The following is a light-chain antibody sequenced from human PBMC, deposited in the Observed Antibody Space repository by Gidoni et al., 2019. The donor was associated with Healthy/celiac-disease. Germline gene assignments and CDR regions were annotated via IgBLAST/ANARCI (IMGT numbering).Light chain of an antibody. CDR1: QSVSSN. Sequence: EIVMTQSPATLSVSPGERATLSCRASQSVSSNLAWYQQKPGQAPRLLIYGASTRATGIPARFSGSGSGTEFTLTISSLQSEDFAVYYGQQYNNWPRTFGQGNKVEIK. CDR3: QQYNNWPRT. J-gene: IGKJ1*01. V-gene: IGKV3-15*01. CDR2: GAS.